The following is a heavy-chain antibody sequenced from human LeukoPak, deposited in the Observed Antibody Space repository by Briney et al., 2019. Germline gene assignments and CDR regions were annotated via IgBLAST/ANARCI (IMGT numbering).Heavy chain of an antibody. J-gene: IGHJ4*02. Sequence: GGSLRLSCAASGFTFFNHGMHWVRQAPGKGLDWVAVIWNDGSYKYYADPVKGRCTISRDNPKNTLYLQMNSLRAEDTAIYYCAKVVQYTASTGTGLDYWGQGTLVTVSS. CDR1: GFTFFNHG. CDR3: AKVVQYTASTGTGLDY. D-gene: IGHD6-13*01. CDR2: IWNDGSYK. V-gene: IGHV3-33*06.